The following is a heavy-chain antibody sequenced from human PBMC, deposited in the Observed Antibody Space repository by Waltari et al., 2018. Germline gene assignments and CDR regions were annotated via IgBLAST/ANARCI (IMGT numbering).Heavy chain of an antibody. CDR1: GGSINSGSFY. CDR3: ARQENTSGLDYVEGAFDI. D-gene: IGHD3-22*01. J-gene: IGHJ3*02. CDR2: ISFSVGT. Sequence: QLQLEESGPGLVKPSENLSLTCSVPGGSINSGSFYWDWIRQTPGKGLGWIGSISFSVGTDNKSTRKSRVAISADTPKNQFSRRLSAVTVAETASYYCARQENTSGLDYVEGAFDIWGQGTPVTVSS. V-gene: IGHV4-39*07.